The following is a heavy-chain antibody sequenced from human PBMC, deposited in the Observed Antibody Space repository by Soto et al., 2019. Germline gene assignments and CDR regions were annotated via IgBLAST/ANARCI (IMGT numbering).Heavy chain of an antibody. CDR1: GYTFTSYG. J-gene: IGHJ6*02. V-gene: IGHV1-18*01. D-gene: IGHD3-16*02. CDR3: ARSGYVWGSYRHPAGMDV. Sequence: ASVTVSCTASGYTFTSYGIIWVRQAPGQGLEWMGWISAYNGNTNYAQKLQGRVTMTTDTSTSTAYMELRSLRSDDTAVYYCARSGYVWGSYRHPAGMDVWGQGTTVTVSS. CDR2: ISAYNGNT.